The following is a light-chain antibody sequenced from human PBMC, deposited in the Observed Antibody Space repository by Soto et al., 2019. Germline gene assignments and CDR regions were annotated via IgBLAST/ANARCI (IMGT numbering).Light chain of an antibody. CDR3: QSYDSSVSCHV. V-gene: IGLV1-40*01. Sequence: QSALTQPPSGSGAPGQTVIISCSGSSSNLGAPYEVNWFRQRPVTFTRVLIYGNNNRPSAVPERSSGSKSGTTGYLCLPGLHAEEEVADYWQSYDSSVSCHVFGNGTKVT. J-gene: IGLJ1*01. CDR2: GNN. CDR1: SSNLGAPYE.